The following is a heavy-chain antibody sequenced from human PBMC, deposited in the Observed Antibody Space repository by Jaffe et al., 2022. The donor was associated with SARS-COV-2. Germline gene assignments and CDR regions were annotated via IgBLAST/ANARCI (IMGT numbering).Heavy chain of an antibody. CDR2: IETSGNT. Sequence: QVQLQESGPGLVKPSQTLSLTCTVSGGSIRSGSYYWSWIRQPAGKGLEWIGRIETSGNTDYNPSLKSRVTISVDTSKNQFSLKLTSVTAAETAVYYCARGDGYSRRDFDYWGQGTLVTVSS. CDR1: GGSIRSGSYY. J-gene: IGHJ4*02. CDR3: ARGDGYSRRDFDY. D-gene: IGHD2-15*01. V-gene: IGHV4-61*02.